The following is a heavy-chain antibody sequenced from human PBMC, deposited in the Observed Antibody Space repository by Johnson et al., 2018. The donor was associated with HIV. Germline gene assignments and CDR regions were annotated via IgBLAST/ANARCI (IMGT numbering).Heavy chain of an antibody. CDR3: ASWGVGSSWNHDAFDI. V-gene: IGHV3-33*01. J-gene: IGHJ3*02. CDR1: GFTFSSYG. Sequence: QEKLVESGGGVVQPGRSLRLSCAASGFTFSSYGMHWVRQAPGKGLEWVAVIWYDGSNKYYADSVKGRFTISRDNSKNTLYLQMNSLRAEDTAVYYCASWGVGSSWNHDAFDIWGQGTMVTVSS. D-gene: IGHD6-13*01. CDR2: IWYDGSNK.